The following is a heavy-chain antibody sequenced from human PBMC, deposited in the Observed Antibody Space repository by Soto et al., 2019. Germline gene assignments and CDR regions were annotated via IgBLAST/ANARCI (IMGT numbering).Heavy chain of an antibody. J-gene: IGHJ6*02. CDR2: ISGTSDAA. V-gene: IGHV3-23*01. D-gene: IGHD1-26*01. CDR3: GKYSGSYAVYSVMNL. CDR1: GIAFSAAA. Sequence: PGGSLRLSCAASGIAFSAAAMNWVHQAPGKGREWVSFISGTSDAAHYAESVKGRFTSSRDNSKNTLYLQMNSLRAEDTAVYYCGKYSGSYAVYSVMNLWGQGTTVTVSS.